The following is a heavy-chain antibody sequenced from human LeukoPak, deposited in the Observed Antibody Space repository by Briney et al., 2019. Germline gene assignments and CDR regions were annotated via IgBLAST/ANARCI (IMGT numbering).Heavy chain of an antibody. CDR2: INHSGST. Sequence: SETLSLTCAVYGGSFSGYYWSWIRQPPGKGLEWIGEINHSGSTNYNPSLKSRVTISVDTSKNQFSLKLSSVTAVDTAVYYCARGDGYYPDYWGQGTLVTVSS. CDR3: ARGDGYYPDY. CDR1: GGSFSGYY. D-gene: IGHD5-24*01. V-gene: IGHV4-34*01. J-gene: IGHJ4*02.